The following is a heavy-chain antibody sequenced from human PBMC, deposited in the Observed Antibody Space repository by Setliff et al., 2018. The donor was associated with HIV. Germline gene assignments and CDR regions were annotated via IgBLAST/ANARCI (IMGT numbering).Heavy chain of an antibody. Sequence: GASVKVSCKASGYTFNSYGISWVRQAPGQGPEWVGWIATYNGNTNYAQRLQGRVTLTTDTSTSTAYMELRSLRFDDTAVYFCARGVSQAYTYGSGAYYYFDFWGLGTQVTV. D-gene: IGHD6-19*01. J-gene: IGHJ4*02. V-gene: IGHV1-18*01. CDR3: ARGVSQAYTYGSGAYYYFDF. CDR1: GYTFNSYG. CDR2: IATYNGNT.